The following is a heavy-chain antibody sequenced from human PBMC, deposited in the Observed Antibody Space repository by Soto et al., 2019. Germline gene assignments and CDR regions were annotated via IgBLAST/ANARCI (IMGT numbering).Heavy chain of an antibody. D-gene: IGHD6-13*01. CDR1: GFTFSSYG. CDR3: AKVFRSSFSRGGHYGMEV. V-gene: IGHV3-30*18. CDR2: ISYEGSNK. J-gene: IGHJ6*02. Sequence: HPGGSLRLSCAASGFTFSSYGMHWVRQALGKGLEWVAVISYEGSNKYYADSVKGRFTISRDNSNNTLSLQMNTLRAEDTAEDYCAKVFRSSFSRGGHYGMEVWGQGTTVTVSS.